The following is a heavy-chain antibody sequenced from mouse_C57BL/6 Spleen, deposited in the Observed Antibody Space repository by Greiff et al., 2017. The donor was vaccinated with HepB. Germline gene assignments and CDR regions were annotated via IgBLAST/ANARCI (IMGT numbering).Heavy chain of an antibody. D-gene: IGHD1-1*01. CDR1: GYTFTGYW. CDR2: ILPGSGST. Sequence: VQLQESGAELMKPGASVKLSCKATGYTFTGYWIEWVKQRPGHGLEWIGEILPGSGSTNYNEKFKGKATFTADTSSNTAYMQLSSLTTEDSAIYYCARLITTVVAEYYYAMDYWGQGTSVTVSS. V-gene: IGHV1-9*01. J-gene: IGHJ4*01. CDR3: ARLITTVVAEYYYAMDY.